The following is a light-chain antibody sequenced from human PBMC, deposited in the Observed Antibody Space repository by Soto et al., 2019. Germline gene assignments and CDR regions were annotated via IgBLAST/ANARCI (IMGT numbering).Light chain of an antibody. J-gene: IGKJ5*01. CDR3: QQRKNWQVT. CDR2: DAS. CDR1: QSVGSY. V-gene: IGKV3-11*01. Sequence: EIVMTQSPATLSVSPGERATLSCRASQSVGSYLAWYQQKPGQAPRLLIYDASNRATGIPARFTGSGSETDFTLTISSLEAEDFAVYYCQQRKNWQVTFGQGTRLEI.